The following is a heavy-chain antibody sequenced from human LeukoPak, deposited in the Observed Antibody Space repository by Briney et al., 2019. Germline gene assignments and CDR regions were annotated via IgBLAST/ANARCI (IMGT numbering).Heavy chain of an antibody. D-gene: IGHD2-15*01. J-gene: IGHJ1*01. Sequence: GGSLRLSCAASGFTFSSYSMDWVRQAPGKGLEWVSSISSSSSYIYYADSVKGRFTISRDNAKNSLYLQMNSLRAEDTAVYDWAREGCRGGSCYREYFQHRGQGTLVTGSS. CDR3: AREGCRGGSCYREYFQH. V-gene: IGHV3-21*01. CDR1: GFTFSSYS. CDR2: ISSSSSYI.